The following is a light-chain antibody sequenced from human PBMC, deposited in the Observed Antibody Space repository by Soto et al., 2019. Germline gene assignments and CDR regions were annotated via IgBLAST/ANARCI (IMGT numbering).Light chain of an antibody. Sequence: QAVVTQEPSLTVSPGGTVTLTCGSSTGAVTSGHYPYWFQQKPGQAPRTLIYDTSNKHSWTPARFSGSLRGGKAALTLSGAQPEDEAEYYCLLSYSGARSVVFGGGTKVTVL. CDR2: DTS. CDR3: LLSYSGARSVV. J-gene: IGLJ2*01. CDR1: TGAVTSGHY. V-gene: IGLV7-46*01.